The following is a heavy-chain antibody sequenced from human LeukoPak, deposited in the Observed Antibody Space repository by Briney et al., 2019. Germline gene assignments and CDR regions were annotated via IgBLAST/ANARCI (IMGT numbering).Heavy chain of an antibody. D-gene: IGHD2-15*01. Sequence: SQTLSLTCAVYGESLNSYYWSWVRQPPGEGLEWIGEIYESGATEYNPSLKSRVTISMVPSKQQFSLSLSSVTAADTAVYYCARGAWATRLGSWVLGTPVIVSS. CDR1: GESLNSYY. J-gene: IGHJ4*02. V-gene: IGHV4-34*01. CDR3: ARGAWATRLGS. CDR2: IYESGAT.